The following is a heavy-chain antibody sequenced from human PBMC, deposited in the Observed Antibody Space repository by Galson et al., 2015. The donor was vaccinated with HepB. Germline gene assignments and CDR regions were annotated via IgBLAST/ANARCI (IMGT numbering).Heavy chain of an antibody. CDR2: IKEDGSEK. J-gene: IGHJ6*02. D-gene: IGHD3-10*01. Sequence: SLRLSCAASEFILSMYWMNWVRQAPGKGLEWVANIKEDGSEKNYVDSVKGRFTISRDNAKNSLYLQMNSLRAEDTAIYYCARVKRGEWYSFYYYGMDVWGQGTT. CDR3: ARVKRGEWYSFYYYGMDV. CDR1: EFILSMYW. V-gene: IGHV3-7*05.